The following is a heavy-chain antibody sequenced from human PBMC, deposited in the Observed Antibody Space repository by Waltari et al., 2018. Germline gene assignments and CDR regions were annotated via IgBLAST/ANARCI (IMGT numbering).Heavy chain of an antibody. Sequence: QVQLQESGPGLVKPSETLSLTCTVPGGSISGYYWCWLRQPPGKGLEWIGYIYYSGSTNYNPSLKSRVTISVDTSKNQFSLKLSSVTAADTAVYYCARQGDYTRASDYWGQGTLVTVSS. D-gene: IGHD4-17*01. CDR3: ARQGDYTRASDY. J-gene: IGHJ4*02. CDR2: IYYSGST. CDR1: GGSISGYY. V-gene: IGHV4-59*08.